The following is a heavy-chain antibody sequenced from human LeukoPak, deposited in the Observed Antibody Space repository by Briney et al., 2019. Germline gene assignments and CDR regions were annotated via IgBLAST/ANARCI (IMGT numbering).Heavy chain of an antibody. V-gene: IGHV3-11*01. J-gene: IGHJ4*02. D-gene: IGHD6-13*01. CDR3: AKDLAAVGTGY. CDR1: GFTFSDYY. CDR2: ISSTGDTI. Sequence: GGSLRLSCAASGFTFSDYYMSWIRQAPGKGLEWVSYISSTGDTIYYADSVKGRFTVSRDNAKNSLYLQMNSLRAEDTAVYYCAKDLAAVGTGYWGQGTLVTVSS.